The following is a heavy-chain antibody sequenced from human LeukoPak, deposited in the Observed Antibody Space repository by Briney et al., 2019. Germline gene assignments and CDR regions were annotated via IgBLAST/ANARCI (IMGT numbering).Heavy chain of an antibody. Sequence: AGSLRLSCAASGFTFSSYAMHWVRQAPGKGLQWVAVISYDGSNKYYADSVKGRFTISKDNSKNTLYLQMNSLRADDTAVYYCARVLGDTRFDYWGQGTLVTVSS. CDR1: GFTFSSYA. CDR3: ARVLGDTRFDY. V-gene: IGHV3-30-3*01. J-gene: IGHJ4*02. D-gene: IGHD3-16*01. CDR2: ISYDGSNK.